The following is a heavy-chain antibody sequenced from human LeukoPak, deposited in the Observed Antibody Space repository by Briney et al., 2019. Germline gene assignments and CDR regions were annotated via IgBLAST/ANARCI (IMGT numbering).Heavy chain of an antibody. J-gene: IGHJ6*03. CDR2: ISYDGSIK. D-gene: IGHD5-12*01. CDR1: GFTFSRNA. V-gene: IGHV3-30*04. CDR3: ARVNSGYARYYYYYMDV. Sequence: PGGSLRLSCAASGFTFSRNAMHWVRQAPGKGLQWVSVISYDGSIKYYADSVKGRFTISRDNAKNSLYLQMNSLRAEDTAVYYCARVNSGYARYYYYYMDVWGKGTTVTISS.